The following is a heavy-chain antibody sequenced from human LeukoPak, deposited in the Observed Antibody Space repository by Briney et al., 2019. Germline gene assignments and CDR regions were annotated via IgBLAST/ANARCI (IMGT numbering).Heavy chain of an antibody. CDR1: GFTFSSYA. Sequence: PGGSLRLSCAASGFTFSSYAMYWVRQAPGKGLEWVAVISYDGSNKYYADSVKGRFTISRDTPKNSLYLQMNSLRAEDTAVYYCARERDGYNPLDSWGQGTLVTVSS. CDR2: ISYDGSNK. J-gene: IGHJ4*02. D-gene: IGHD5-24*01. CDR3: ARERDGYNPLDS. V-gene: IGHV3-30*04.